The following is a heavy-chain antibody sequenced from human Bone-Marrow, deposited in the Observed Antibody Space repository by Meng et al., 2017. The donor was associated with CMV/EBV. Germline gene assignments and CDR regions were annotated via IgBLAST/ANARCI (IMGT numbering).Heavy chain of an antibody. V-gene: IGHV1-69*05. J-gene: IGHJ5*02. D-gene: IGHD1-26*01. CDR3: ARGGWDSGSYQVGTPGFDP. Sequence: SVKVSCKASGYTFTSYGISWVRQAPGQGLEWMGGIIPIFGTANYAQKFQGRVTITTDESTSTAYMELSSLRSEDTAVYYCARGGWDSGSYQVGTPGFDPWGQGTLVTVSS. CDR1: GYTFTSYG. CDR2: IIPIFGTA.